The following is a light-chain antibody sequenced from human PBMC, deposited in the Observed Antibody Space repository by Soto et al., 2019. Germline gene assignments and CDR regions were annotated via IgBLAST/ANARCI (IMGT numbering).Light chain of an antibody. Sequence: EIVMTQSPVTLSVSPGERATLSCRASQTIRSDLAWYQQKPGQAPRLLISDASTRATSIPARFNGSGSGTEFTLAISSLQSEDFAIYYCHQHNTWPLTFGGGTKVEIK. V-gene: IGKV3-15*01. J-gene: IGKJ4*01. CDR2: DAS. CDR1: QTIRSD. CDR3: HQHNTWPLT.